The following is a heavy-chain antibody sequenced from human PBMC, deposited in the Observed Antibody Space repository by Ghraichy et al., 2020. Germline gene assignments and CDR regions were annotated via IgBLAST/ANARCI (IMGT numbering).Heavy chain of an antibody. Sequence: GGSLRLSCAASGFSFSGYRMSWVRQAPGKGLEWVASIKQDGSEKIYVDSVKGRFTISRDNARNSLYLQMNSLRAEDTAMYYCAKNIVATGKNLYYYYGMDVWGQGTTVTVSS. J-gene: IGHJ6*02. CDR2: IKQDGSEK. CDR1: GFSFSGYR. D-gene: IGHD5-12*01. CDR3: AKNIVATGKNLYYYYGMDV. V-gene: IGHV3-7*01.